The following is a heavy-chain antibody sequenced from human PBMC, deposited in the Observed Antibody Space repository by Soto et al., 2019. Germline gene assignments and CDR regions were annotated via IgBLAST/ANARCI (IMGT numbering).Heavy chain of an antibody. V-gene: IGHV3-74*01. J-gene: IGHJ5*02. D-gene: IGHD6-13*01. CDR1: GFTFSSNW. Sequence: GGSPRRSCAASGFTFSSNWMHWLRQAPGKGLVWVARINSDGSSTSYADFVRGRFTIARDYTKNTLYLQMNSLRAEDTVVYSCARERIAARVVDPWGQGTLVTVSS. CDR2: INSDGSST. CDR3: ARERIAARVVDP.